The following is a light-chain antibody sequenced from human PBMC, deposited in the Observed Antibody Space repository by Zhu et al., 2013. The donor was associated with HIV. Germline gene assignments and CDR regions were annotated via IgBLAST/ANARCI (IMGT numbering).Light chain of an antibody. CDR2: WAS. CDR3: QQYFIAPLT. CDR1: QSVLYSSNNKNY. V-gene: IGKV4-1*01. J-gene: IGKJ4*01. Sequence: DIVMTQSPDSLAVSLGERATIDCRSSQSVLYSSNNKNYLAWYQQKPGQPPKLLIYWASTRESGVPDRFSGSGSGTDFTLTISSLQTEDVAVYYCQQYFIAPLT.